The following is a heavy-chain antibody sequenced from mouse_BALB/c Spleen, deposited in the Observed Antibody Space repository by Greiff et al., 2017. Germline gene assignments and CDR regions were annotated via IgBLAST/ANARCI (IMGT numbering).Heavy chain of an antibody. V-gene: IGHV14-3*02. Sequence: EVKVVESGAELVKPGASVKLSCTASGFNIKDTYMHWVKQRPEQGLEWIGRIDPANGNTKYDPKFQGKATITADTSSNTAYLQLSSLTSEDTAVYYCARSGASTGTLDYWGQGTSVTVSS. D-gene: IGHD4-1*02. CDR2: IDPANGNT. J-gene: IGHJ4*01. CDR3: ARSGASTGTLDY. CDR1: GFNIKDTY.